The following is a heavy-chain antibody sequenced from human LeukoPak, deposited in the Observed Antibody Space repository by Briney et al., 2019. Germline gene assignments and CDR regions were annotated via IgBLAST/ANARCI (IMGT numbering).Heavy chain of an antibody. Sequence: GGSLRLSCAASGFTFNSHDMHWVRQAPGKGLEWVAFIRYEGSNKYYADSVKGRFPISRDNSKNTLYLQMNSLRAEHTAMYYCARAERGAFDIWGQGTMVIVSS. D-gene: IGHD1-1*01. CDR1: GFTFNSHD. CDR3: ARAERGAFDI. V-gene: IGHV3-30*02. J-gene: IGHJ3*02. CDR2: IRYEGSNK.